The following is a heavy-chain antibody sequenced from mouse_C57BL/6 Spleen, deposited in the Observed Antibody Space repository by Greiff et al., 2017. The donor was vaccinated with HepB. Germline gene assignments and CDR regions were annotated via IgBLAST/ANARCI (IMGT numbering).Heavy chain of an antibody. D-gene: IGHD2-5*01. Sequence: EVKLMESGGGLVKPGGSLKLSCAASGFTFSSYTMSWVRQTPEKRLEWVATISGGGGNTYYPDSVKGRFTISRDNAKNTLYLQMCSLRSEDTALYYCARGEYYSNEFAYWGQGTLVTVSA. CDR2: ISGGGGNT. J-gene: IGHJ3*01. CDR3: ARGEYYSNEFAY. CDR1: GFTFSSYT. V-gene: IGHV5-9*01.